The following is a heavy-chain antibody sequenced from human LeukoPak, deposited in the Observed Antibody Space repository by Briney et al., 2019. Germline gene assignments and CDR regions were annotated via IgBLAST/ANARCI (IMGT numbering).Heavy chain of an antibody. CDR3: ARVIYDSSGYHPTIDY. J-gene: IGHJ4*02. V-gene: IGHV4-61*02. CDR1: GGSISSGSYY. D-gene: IGHD3-22*01. Sequence: SQTLSLTCTVSGGSISSGSYYWSWIRQPAGKGLEWIGRIYTSGSTNYSPSLKSRVTISVDTSKNQFSLKMSSATAADTAVYYCARVIYDSSGYHPTIDYWGQGTLVTVSS. CDR2: IYTSGST.